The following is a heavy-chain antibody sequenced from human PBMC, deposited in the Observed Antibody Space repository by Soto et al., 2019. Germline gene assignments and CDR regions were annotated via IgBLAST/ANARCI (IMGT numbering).Heavy chain of an antibody. D-gene: IGHD3-10*01. CDR1: GGSFSGYK. V-gene: IGHV4-34*01. CDR2: INDSGNI. J-gene: IGHJ6*03. CDR3: ARGLILWFGELSRLGGYFSYLDV. Sequence: SETLSLTCAVYGGSFSGYKWSWIRQPPGKGLEWIGDINDSGNINYNPSLKSRVTIFLDTPKKQISLKLSSLTAADMAVYYWARGLILWFGELSRLGGYFSYLDVWGKGTTVTVSS.